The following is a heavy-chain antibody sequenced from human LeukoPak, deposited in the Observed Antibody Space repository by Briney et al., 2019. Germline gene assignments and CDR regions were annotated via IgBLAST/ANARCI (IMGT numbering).Heavy chain of an antibody. CDR2: ISGSGGST. V-gene: IGHV3-23*01. Sequence: GGSLRLSCAASGFTFNNFAMSWVRQAPGKGLEWVSAISGSGGSTYYADSVKGRFTISRDNSKTTLYLRMNSLRVEDTAVYYCAKNVKSSGWYSDYWGQGTLVTVSS. D-gene: IGHD6-19*01. CDR1: GFTFNNFA. J-gene: IGHJ4*02. CDR3: AKNVKSSGWYSDY.